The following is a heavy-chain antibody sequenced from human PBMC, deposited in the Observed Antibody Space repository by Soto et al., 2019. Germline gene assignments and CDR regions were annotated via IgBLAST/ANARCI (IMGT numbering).Heavy chain of an antibody. V-gene: IGHV1-69*04. J-gene: IGHJ5*02. CDR1: RGTFSSYT. Sequence: SVKVSCKASRGTFSSYTISWVRQAPGQGLEWMGRIIPILGIANYAQKFQGRVTITADESTSTAYMELSSLRSEDTAVYYCAREPGIAAAGFSPWFDPWGQGTLVTVSS. D-gene: IGHD6-13*01. CDR3: AREPGIAAAGFSPWFDP. CDR2: IIPILGIA.